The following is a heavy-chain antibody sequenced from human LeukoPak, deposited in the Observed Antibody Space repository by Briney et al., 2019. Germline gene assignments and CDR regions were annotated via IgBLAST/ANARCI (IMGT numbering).Heavy chain of an antibody. Sequence: KSSETLSLTCSVSGGSISSLYWSWIRQPPGKGLEWIGYIYYTGSTNYNPSLKGRVTMFVDMSKNQFSLRLSSVTAADTAVYYCARHRAYSSSSPFDHWGQGTLVTVSS. D-gene: IGHD6-6*01. CDR3: ARHRAYSSSSPFDH. V-gene: IGHV4-59*08. J-gene: IGHJ4*02. CDR1: GGSISSLY. CDR2: IYYTGST.